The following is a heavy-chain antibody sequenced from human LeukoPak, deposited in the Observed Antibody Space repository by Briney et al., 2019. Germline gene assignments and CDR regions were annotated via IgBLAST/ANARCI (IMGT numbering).Heavy chain of an antibody. CDR1: GFIFSNYD. CDR2: ISSGGTTI. J-gene: IGHJ4*02. Sequence: GGSLRLSCAASGFIFSNYDMNWVRQAPGRGLEWVSDISSGGTTINYADSVKGRFTISRDNAKNSVYLQMNSLRAEDTAMYYCARGSGRISIFGVPYWGQGTLVTVSS. V-gene: IGHV3-48*01. D-gene: IGHD3-3*01. CDR3: ARGSGRISIFGVPY.